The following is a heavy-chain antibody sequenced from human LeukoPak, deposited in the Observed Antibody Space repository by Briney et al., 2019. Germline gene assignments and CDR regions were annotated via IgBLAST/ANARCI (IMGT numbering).Heavy chain of an antibody. CDR1: GFTFSSYA. J-gene: IGHJ4*02. V-gene: IGHV3-30*04. CDR3: ASRITNGHY. D-gene: IGHD3-10*01. Sequence: PGGSLRLSCAASGFTFSSYAMHWVRQAPGKGLEWVAVISYDGSNKYYADSVKGRFSISRDNSKNTLYLQMNSLRAEDTAVYYCASRITNGHYWGQGTLVTVSS. CDR2: ISYDGSNK.